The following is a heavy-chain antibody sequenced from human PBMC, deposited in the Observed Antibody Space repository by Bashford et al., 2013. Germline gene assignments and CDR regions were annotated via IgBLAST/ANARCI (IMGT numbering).Heavy chain of an antibody. Sequence: ETLSLTCAVYGGSFSGYYWSWIRQPPGKGLEWIGEINHSGSTNYNPSLKSRVTISVDTSKNQFSLKLSSVTAADTAVYYCARLAAAGSMQEFDYWGQGTLVTVSS. J-gene: IGHJ4*02. CDR2: INHSGST. D-gene: IGHD6-13*01. CDR1: GGSFSGYY. V-gene: IGHV4-34*01. CDR3: ARLAAAGSMQEFDY.